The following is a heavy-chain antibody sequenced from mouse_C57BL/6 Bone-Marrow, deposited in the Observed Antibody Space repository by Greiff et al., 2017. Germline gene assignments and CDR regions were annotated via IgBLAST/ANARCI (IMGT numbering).Heavy chain of an antibody. V-gene: IGHV1-55*01. D-gene: IGHD1-1*01. Sequence: VHLVESGAELVKPGASVKMSCKASGYTFTSYWITWVKQRPGQGLEWIGDIYPGSGSTNYNEKFKSKATLTVDTSSSTAYMQLSSLTSEDSAVYYCARSNGYYYGSRGYWGQGTTLTVSS. CDR1: GYTFTSYW. CDR2: IYPGSGST. J-gene: IGHJ2*01. CDR3: ARSNGYYYGSRGY.